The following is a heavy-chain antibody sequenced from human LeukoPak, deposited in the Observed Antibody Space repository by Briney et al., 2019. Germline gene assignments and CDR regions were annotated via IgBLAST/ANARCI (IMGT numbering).Heavy chain of an antibody. V-gene: IGHV3-23*01. CDR2: ISGSGGST. D-gene: IGHD2-2*01. CDR3: AKDRGSSTSCLDY. Sequence: GGSLRLSCAASGFTFSSYAMSWVRQAPGKGLEWVSAISGSGGSTYYADSVKGRFTISGDNSKNTLYLQMNSLRAEDTAVYYCAKDRGSSTSCLDYWGQGTLVTVSS. CDR1: GFTFSSYA. J-gene: IGHJ4*02.